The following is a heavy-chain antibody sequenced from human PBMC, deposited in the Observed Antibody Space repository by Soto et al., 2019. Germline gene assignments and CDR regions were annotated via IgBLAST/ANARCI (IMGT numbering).Heavy chain of an antibody. CDR2: IYHSGST. Sequence: PSETLSLTCAVSGYSISSGYYWGWIRQTPGKGLEWIASIYHSGSTYYDPSLKSRVNISVDTSKNQFSLKLTSVTAADTAVYYCARGAATVTPGWFDPWGQGIMVTVSS. D-gene: IGHD4-17*01. J-gene: IGHJ5*02. CDR3: ARGAATVTPGWFDP. V-gene: IGHV4-38-2*01. CDR1: GYSISSGYY.